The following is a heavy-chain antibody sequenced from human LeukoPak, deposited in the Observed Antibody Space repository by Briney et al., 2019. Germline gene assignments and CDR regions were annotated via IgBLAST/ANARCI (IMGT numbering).Heavy chain of an antibody. CDR1: GHSLSDLN. CDR3: ATRSGDFWSGFEN. V-gene: IGHV1-24*01. D-gene: IGHD3-3*01. J-gene: IGHJ4*02. CDR2: FDAEQATT. Sequence: ASVKVSCKVSGHSLSDLNIQWVRQAPGKGLECMGGFDAEQATTIYAQKFQGRLTMTEEMSTDTVYMELSSLTSEDTAVYYCATRSGDFWSGFENWGQGTLVTVSS.